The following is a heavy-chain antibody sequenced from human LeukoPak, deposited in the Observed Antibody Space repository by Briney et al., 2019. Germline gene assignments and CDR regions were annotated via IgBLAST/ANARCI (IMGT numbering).Heavy chain of an antibody. CDR1: GYTFTSYD. J-gene: IGHJ6*03. V-gene: IGHV1-8*01. D-gene: IGHD5-18*01. CDR3: ASWGTAMVRGADYYYYMDV. CDR2: MNPNSGNT. Sequence: GASVKVSCKASGYTFTSYDINWVRQATGQGLEWMGWMNPNSGNTGYAQKFQGRVTMTRDTSISTAYMELSRLRSDDTAVYYCASWGTAMVRGADYYYYMDVWGKGTTVTVSS.